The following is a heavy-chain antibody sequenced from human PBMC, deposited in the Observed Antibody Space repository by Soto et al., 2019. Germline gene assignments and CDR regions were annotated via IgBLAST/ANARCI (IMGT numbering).Heavy chain of an antibody. CDR3: ARDLLAAAGTNWFDP. D-gene: IGHD6-13*01. CDR2: ISSSGSTI. J-gene: IGHJ5*02. Sequence: GGSLRLSCAASGFTFSSYEMNWVRQAPGKGLEWVSYISSSGSTIYYADSVKGRFTISRDNAKNSLYLQMNSLRAEDTAVYYCARDLLAAAGTNWFDPWGQGTLVTVSS. CDR1: GFTFSSYE. V-gene: IGHV3-48*03.